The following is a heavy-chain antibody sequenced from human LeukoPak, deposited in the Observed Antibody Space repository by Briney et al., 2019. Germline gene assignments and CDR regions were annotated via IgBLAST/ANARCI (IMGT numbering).Heavy chain of an antibody. Sequence: GSLRLSCAASGFTFSSYAMSWVRQPPGKGLEWIGEINHSGSTNYNPSLKSRVTISVDTSKNQFSLKLSSVTAADTTVYYCARGRPLYYYDSSGYYYFDYWGQGTLVTVSS. J-gene: IGHJ4*02. CDR2: INHSGST. CDR3: ARGRPLYYYDSSGYYYFDY. D-gene: IGHD3-22*01. V-gene: IGHV4-34*01. CDR1: GFTFSSYA.